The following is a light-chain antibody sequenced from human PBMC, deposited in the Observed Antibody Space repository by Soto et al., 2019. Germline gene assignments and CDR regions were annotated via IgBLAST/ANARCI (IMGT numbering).Light chain of an antibody. V-gene: IGKV1-33*01. CDR2: DAS. CDR3: QQYDNLLFT. CDR1: QDISNY. J-gene: IGKJ3*01. Sequence: DIQMTQSPSSLSASVGVRDTITCQASQDISNYLNWYQQKPGKAPKLLIYDASNLETGVPSRFSGSGSGTDFTYTISSLQPEDIATYYCQQYDNLLFTFGPGTKVDIK.